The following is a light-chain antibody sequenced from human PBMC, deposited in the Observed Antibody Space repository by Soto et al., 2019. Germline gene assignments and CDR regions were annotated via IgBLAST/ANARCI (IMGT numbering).Light chain of an antibody. V-gene: IGKV1-9*01. Sequence: ILLTQSPSSLSASCGGRVTSTCLATQGIDTSLAWYQQKPGKAPKLLIYAASNFQSGVPSRFSGSGSGTHFTLTISSLQPEDFATYYCQQLHGYPITFGQGTRLEIK. CDR3: QQLHGYPIT. J-gene: IGKJ5*01. CDR1: QGIDTS. CDR2: AAS.